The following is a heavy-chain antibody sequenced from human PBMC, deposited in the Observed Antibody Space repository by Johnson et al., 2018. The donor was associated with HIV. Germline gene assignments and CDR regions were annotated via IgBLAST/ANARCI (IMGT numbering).Heavy chain of an antibody. Sequence: VQLVECGGGVVRPGGSLRLSCAASGFTFHDYGMTWVRQAPRKGLEWVPGMNWTCGSTGYADPVKGRFTISRDNARNSLYLQMNSLRAADTALYYCAKANRAMTKGGFGAFDIWGQGTMVTVSS. J-gene: IGHJ3*02. V-gene: IGHV3-20*04. D-gene: IGHD1-14*01. CDR3: AKANRAMTKGGFGAFDI. CDR1: GFTFHDYG. CDR2: MNWTCGST.